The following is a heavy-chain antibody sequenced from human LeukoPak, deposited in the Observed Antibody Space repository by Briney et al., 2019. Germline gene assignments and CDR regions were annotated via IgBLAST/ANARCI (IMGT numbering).Heavy chain of an antibody. V-gene: IGHV1-18*01. CDR1: GYTFTSYG. CDR3: ARVQPGQTNFWSGYWVRNPYYFDY. Sequence: ASVKVSCKASGYTFTSYGISWVRQAPGQGLEWMGWISVYNGNTNYAQKLQGRVTMTTDTSTSTAYMELRSLRSDDTAVYYCARVQPGQTNFWSGYWVRNPYYFDYWGQGTLVTVSS. J-gene: IGHJ4*02. D-gene: IGHD3-3*01. CDR2: ISVYNGNT.